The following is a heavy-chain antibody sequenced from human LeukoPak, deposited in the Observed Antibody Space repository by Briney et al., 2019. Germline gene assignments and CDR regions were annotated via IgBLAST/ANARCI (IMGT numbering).Heavy chain of an antibody. D-gene: IGHD3-9*01. V-gene: IGHV4-4*07. CDR2: IYTSGST. CDR1: GVSISSYY. J-gene: IGHJ3*02. Sequence: PSETLSLTCTVSGVSISSYYWSWIRQPAGKGLEWIWRIYTSGSTNYNPSPKSRVTMSVDTSKNQFSLKLSSVPAADKAVYYCARAFAQGDTINGGASDAFDIWGQGTMVTVSS. CDR3: ARAFAQGDTINGGASDAFDI.